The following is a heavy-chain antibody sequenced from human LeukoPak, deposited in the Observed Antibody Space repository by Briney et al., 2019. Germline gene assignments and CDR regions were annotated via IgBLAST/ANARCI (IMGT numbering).Heavy chain of an antibody. J-gene: IGHJ4*02. V-gene: IGHV3-74*01. Sequence: GGSLRLSCAASGFTFNNYAMNWVRQAPGKGLVWVSRINTDGSSTAYADSVKGRFTISRDNAKNTLYLQMNSLRTEDTAVYFCARGFLGGCSGGSCYSGYWGQGTLLTVSS. CDR2: INTDGSST. CDR1: GFTFNNYA. D-gene: IGHD2-15*01. CDR3: ARGFLGGCSGGSCYSGY.